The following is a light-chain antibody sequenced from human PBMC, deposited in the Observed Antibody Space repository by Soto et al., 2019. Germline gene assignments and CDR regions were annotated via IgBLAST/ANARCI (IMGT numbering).Light chain of an antibody. J-gene: IGLJ7*01. V-gene: IGLV2-14*01. CDR1: SSDVGRYNY. CDR3: SSYTTSTTYV. CDR2: EVR. Sequence: QSVLTQPASVSGSPGQSITISCTGTSSDVGRYNYVSWYQHHPGKAPKLMIYEVRNRPSGVSDRFSGSKSGNAASLTISGLQAEDEADYYCSSYTTSTTYVFGAGTQLTVL.